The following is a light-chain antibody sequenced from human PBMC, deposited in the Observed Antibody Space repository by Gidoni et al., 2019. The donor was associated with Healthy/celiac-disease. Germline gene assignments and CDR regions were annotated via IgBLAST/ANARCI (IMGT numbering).Light chain of an antibody. J-gene: IGKJ4*01. CDR3: QQYGSSPRTLT. V-gene: IGKV3-20*01. CDR2: GAS. CDR1: QSVSSSY. Sequence: DIVLTQSPVTLSLSPGERATLSCRASQSVSSSYLAWYQQKPGQAPRLLIDGASSRATGIPDRFSGSGSGTDFTLTISRLEPEDFAVYYCQQYGSSPRTLTFGGGTKVEIK.